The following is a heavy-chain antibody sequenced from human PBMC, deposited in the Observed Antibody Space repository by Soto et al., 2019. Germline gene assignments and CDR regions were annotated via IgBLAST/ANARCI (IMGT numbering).Heavy chain of an antibody. V-gene: IGHV3-30*18. CDR1: GFTFSSYG. Sequence: PGGSLRLSCAASGFTFSSYGMHWVRQAPGKGLEWVAVISYDGSNKYYADSVKGRFTISRDNSKNTLYLQMNSLRAEDTAVYYCAKGEPHYYDSSVLDYWGQGTLVTVSS. CDR2: ISYDGSNK. D-gene: IGHD3-22*01. J-gene: IGHJ4*02. CDR3: AKGEPHYYDSSVLDY.